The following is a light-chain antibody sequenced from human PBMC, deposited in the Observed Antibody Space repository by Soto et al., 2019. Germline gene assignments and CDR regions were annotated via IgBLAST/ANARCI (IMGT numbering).Light chain of an antibody. V-gene: IGKV3-20*01. CDR3: ELYGSTPLT. CDR1: QNVANNY. CDR2: DAS. Sequence: EIVLTQSPGTLSLSPGERATLSCRASQNVANNYLAWYQQKPGQAPRFLIYDASSRATGIPDRFSGSGSGTDFTLTNRRLDPESFAVYYCELYGSTPLTFVGGTKVEIK. J-gene: IGKJ4*01.